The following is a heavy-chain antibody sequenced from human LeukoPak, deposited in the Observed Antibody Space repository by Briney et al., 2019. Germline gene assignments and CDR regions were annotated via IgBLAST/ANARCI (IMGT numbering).Heavy chain of an antibody. CDR1: GYSFTSNW. Sequence: PGESLKISCKGSGYSFTSNWIGWVRQMPGKGLEWMGIIYPGDSTIKYSPSFQGQVSISADKSITTAYLQWRSLKASDTAMYYGATARSVYDSSGDYSFYFDFWGQGTLVTVSS. CDR2: IYPGDSTI. CDR3: ATARSVYDSSGDYSFYFDF. J-gene: IGHJ4*02. V-gene: IGHV5-51*01. D-gene: IGHD3-22*01.